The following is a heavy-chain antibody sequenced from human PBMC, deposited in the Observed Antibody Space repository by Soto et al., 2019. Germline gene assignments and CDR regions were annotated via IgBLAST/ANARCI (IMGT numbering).Heavy chain of an antibody. D-gene: IGHD2-2*02. CDR1: GFTFSSYE. Sequence: HPGGSLRLSCAASGFTFSSYEMNWVHQAPGKGLEWVSYISSSGSTIYYADSVKGRFTISRDNAKNSLYLQMNSLRAEDTAVYYCATSYCSSTSCYINYYYGMDVWGQGTTVTVSS. J-gene: IGHJ6*02. CDR3: ATSYCSSTSCYINYYYGMDV. V-gene: IGHV3-48*03. CDR2: ISSSGSTI.